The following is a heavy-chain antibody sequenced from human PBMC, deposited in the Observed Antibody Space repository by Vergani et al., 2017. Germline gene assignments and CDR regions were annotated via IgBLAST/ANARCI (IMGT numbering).Heavy chain of an antibody. CDR1: GGSFSGYY. V-gene: IGHV4-34*01. J-gene: IGHJ6*03. CDR3: ARFRYTYYYYMDV. Sequence: QVQLQQWGAGLLKPSETLSLTCAVYGGSFSGYYWSWIRQPPGKGLEWIGEINHSGSTNYNPSLKSRVTISGDTSKNQFSLKLSSVTAADTAVYYCARFRYTYYYYMDVWGKGTTVTVSS. D-gene: IGHD2-2*02. CDR2: INHSGST.